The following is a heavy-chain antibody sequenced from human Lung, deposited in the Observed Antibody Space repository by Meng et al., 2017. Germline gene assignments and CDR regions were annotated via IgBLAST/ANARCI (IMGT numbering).Heavy chain of an antibody. V-gene: IGHV3-15*01. CDR1: GFYFSSAW. J-gene: IGHJ4*02. D-gene: IGHD3-9*01. CDR2: IKSNTDGGTT. CDR3: TWDDKAVSDY. Sequence: VDLVESGGDLVKPGGSLRLSCAASGFYFSSAWMSWVRHAPGKGLEWVGRIKSNTDGGTTEYAAPVTGRFTISRDDSKSTLNLHLSGLRTDDTGVYYCTWDDKAVSDYWGQGTLVTVSS.